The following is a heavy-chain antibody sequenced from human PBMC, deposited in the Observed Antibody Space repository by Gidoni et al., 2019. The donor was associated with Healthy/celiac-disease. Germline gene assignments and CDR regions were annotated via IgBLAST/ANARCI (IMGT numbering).Heavy chain of an antibody. V-gene: IGHV4-39*01. Sequence: QLHLQESGPGLVKPSETLSLTCTVSGGSIRSSSYYWGRIRQPPGKGLEWIGSIYYSGSTYYNPSLKSRVTISVDTSKNQFSLKLSSVTAADTAVYYCASPDEYYYDSSGYYYGGAFDIWGQGTMVTVSS. D-gene: IGHD3-22*01. CDR3: ASPDEYYYDSSGYYYGGAFDI. CDR2: IYYSGST. J-gene: IGHJ3*02. CDR1: GGSIRSSSYY.